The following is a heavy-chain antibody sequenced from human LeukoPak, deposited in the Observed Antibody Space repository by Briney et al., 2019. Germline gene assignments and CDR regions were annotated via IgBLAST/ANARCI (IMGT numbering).Heavy chain of an antibody. CDR1: GYTFTSYY. CDR3: ARDPMPQYDFWSGYYTDYYYGMDV. D-gene: IGHD3-3*01. Sequence: ASVKVSCKASGYTFTSYYMHWVRQAPGQGLEWMGIINPSGGSTSYAQKFQGRVTMTRDTSTSTAYMELSSLRSEDTAVYYCARDPMPQYDFWSGYYTDYYYGMDVWGQGTTVTVSS. CDR2: INPSGGST. J-gene: IGHJ6*02. V-gene: IGHV1-46*01.